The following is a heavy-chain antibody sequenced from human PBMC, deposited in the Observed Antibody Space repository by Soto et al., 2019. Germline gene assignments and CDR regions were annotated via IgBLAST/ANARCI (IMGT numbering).Heavy chain of an antibody. Sequence: QVQLVQSGAEVKKPGASVKVYCRTSGYTFTHYYIHWVRQAPGQGLEWLGIINPASGSTNYAQDFQGRVTLTMDTSTTTVYMELSGLRAEDTAIFYCARDFAAGDHWGQGTLVTVSS. J-gene: IGHJ4*02. D-gene: IGHD6-13*01. CDR2: INPASGST. V-gene: IGHV1-46*01. CDR1: GYTFTHYY. CDR3: ARDFAAGDH.